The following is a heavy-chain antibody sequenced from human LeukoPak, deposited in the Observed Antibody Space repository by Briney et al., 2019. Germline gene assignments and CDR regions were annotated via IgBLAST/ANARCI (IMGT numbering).Heavy chain of an antibody. J-gene: IGHJ4*02. D-gene: IGHD5-24*01. CDR2: FDLEDGET. V-gene: IGHV1-24*01. CDR3: AAGEVGQLFDY. Sequence: ASVKVSCKVSGSTLSELSMHWVRQAPGKGLEWMGGFDLEDGETIYVQKFQGRVTMTEDTSTDTAYMELSSLRSDDTAVYFCAAGEVGQLFDYWGQGTLVTVSS. CDR1: GSTLSELS.